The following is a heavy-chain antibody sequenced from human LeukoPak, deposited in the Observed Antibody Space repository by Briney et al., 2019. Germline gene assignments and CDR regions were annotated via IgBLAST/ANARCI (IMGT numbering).Heavy chain of an antibody. CDR1: GYTFTNHG. Sequence: ASVKVSCKTSGYTFTNHGISWVRQAPGQGLEWMGWIGGYNGNTNYVQKFRGRITMTTDTSTSTAYLQLRSLRSDDTALYYCARDLSLGRHDDGEPFDFWGQGTLVTVSS. J-gene: IGHJ4*02. V-gene: IGHV1-18*01. CDR2: IGGYNGNT. D-gene: IGHD4-17*01. CDR3: ARDLSLGRHDDGEPFDF.